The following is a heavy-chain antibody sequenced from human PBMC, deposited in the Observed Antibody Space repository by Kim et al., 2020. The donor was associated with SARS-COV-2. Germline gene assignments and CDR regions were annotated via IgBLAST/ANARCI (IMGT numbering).Heavy chain of an antibody. Sequence: GGSLRLSCAASGFTFSSYWMHWVRQAPGKGLVWVSRINSDGSSTSYADSVKGRFTISRDNAKNTLYLQMNSLRAEETAVYYCARLGGFGELSTSLGMDVWGQRTTVTVSS. V-gene: IGHV3-74*01. CDR3: ARLGGFGELSTSLGMDV. J-gene: IGHJ6*02. D-gene: IGHD3-10*01. CDR1: GFTFSSYW. CDR2: INSDGSST.